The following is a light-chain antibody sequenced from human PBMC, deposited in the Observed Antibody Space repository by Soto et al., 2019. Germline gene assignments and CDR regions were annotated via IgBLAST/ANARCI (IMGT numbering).Light chain of an antibody. CDR1: QRVGSS. CDR3: QQYNNWPPT. J-gene: IGKJ1*01. Sequence: EIVMTQSPATLSVSPGDRATLSCRASQRVGSSLAWSQQKPGQAPRLLIYGASTRATGIPVRFSGSGSETEFTLTISSLQSEDFAVYFCQQYNNWPPTFGQGTKVEIK. V-gene: IGKV3-15*01. CDR2: GAS.